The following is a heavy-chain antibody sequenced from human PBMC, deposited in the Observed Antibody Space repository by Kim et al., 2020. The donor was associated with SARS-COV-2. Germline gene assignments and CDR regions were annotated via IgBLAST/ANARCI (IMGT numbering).Heavy chain of an antibody. J-gene: IGHJ4*02. CDR2: GGST. V-gene: IGHV3-23*01. Sequence: GGSTYYADSVKGRFTISRDNSKNTLYLQMNSLRAEDTAVYYCAKGPTPDYWGQGTLVTVSS. CDR3: AKGPTPDY.